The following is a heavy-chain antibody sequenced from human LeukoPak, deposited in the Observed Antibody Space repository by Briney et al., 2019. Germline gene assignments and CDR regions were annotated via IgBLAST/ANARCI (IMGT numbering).Heavy chain of an antibody. CDR1: GFTFSIYA. J-gene: IGHJ4*02. V-gene: IGHV3-23*01. CDR3: AKDPLVNSQEYFDY. CDR2: IRGSASST. D-gene: IGHD2/OR15-2a*01. Sequence: GGSLRLSCAASGFTFSIYAMSCVRHAPGKRLEWVSAIRGSASSTYYASSVKGRFTISRDNSENTLYLQMNSLRAEDTAVYYCAKDPLVNSQEYFDYWGQGTLVTVSS.